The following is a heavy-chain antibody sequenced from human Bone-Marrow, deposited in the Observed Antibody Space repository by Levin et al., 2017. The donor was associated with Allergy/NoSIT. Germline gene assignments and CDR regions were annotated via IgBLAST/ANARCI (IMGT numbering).Heavy chain of an antibody. V-gene: IGHV3-73*01. D-gene: IGHD2-15*01. J-gene: IGHJ4*02. Sequence: TGGSLRLSCAGSGFTFSGSAIHWVRQTTGRGLEWVARIRGKANNYATAYAASVEGRFTISRDDSQNMAYLQMNSLKTEDTALYYCTIPVSDCSGGPCYTIGDFWGQGTLVTVSS. CDR3: TIPVSDCSGGPCYTIGDF. CDR1: GFTFSGSA. CDR2: IRGKANNYAT.